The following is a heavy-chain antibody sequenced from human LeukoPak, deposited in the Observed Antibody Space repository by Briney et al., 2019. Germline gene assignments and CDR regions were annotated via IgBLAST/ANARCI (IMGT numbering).Heavy chain of an antibody. CDR2: INPSGGST. Sequence: ASVKVSCKASGYTFARYYLHWVRQAPGQGLEWMGIINPSGGSTRYAQKFQGRVTMIRDTSTSTVYMELSSLRSDDTAVYYCARGGCYDSSGTLDPWGQGTLVTVSS. D-gene: IGHD3-22*01. CDR3: ARGGCYDSSGTLDP. CDR1: GYTFARYY. J-gene: IGHJ5*02. V-gene: IGHV1-46*01.